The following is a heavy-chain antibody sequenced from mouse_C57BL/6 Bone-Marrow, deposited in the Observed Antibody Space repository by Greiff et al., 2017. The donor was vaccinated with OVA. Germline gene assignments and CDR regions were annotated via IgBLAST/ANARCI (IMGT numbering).Heavy chain of an antibody. V-gene: IGHV1-55*01. CDR1: GYTFTSYW. Sequence: VQLQQPGAELVKPGASVKMSCKASGYTFTSYWITWVKQRPGQGLEGIGDIYPGSGSTNYNEKFKSKATLTVDTSSSTAYMQLSSLTSEDSAVYYCAQGDYDGTWFAYWGQGTLVTVSA. J-gene: IGHJ3*01. CDR2: IYPGSGST. D-gene: IGHD2-4*01. CDR3: AQGDYDGTWFAY.